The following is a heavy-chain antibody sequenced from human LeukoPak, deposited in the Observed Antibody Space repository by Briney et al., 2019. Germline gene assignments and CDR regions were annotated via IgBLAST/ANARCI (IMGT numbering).Heavy chain of an antibody. CDR1: GGSISSGYY. V-gene: IGHV4-38-2*02. J-gene: IGHJ6*03. CDR2: IYHSGST. Sequence: SETLSLTCTVSGGSISSGYYWGWIRQPPGKGLEWIGSIYHSGSTYYNPSLKSRVTISVDTSKNQFSLKLSSVTAADTAVYYCARLQHYYYYMDVWGTRTTVTVSS. CDR3: ARLQHYYYYMDV. D-gene: IGHD4-11*01.